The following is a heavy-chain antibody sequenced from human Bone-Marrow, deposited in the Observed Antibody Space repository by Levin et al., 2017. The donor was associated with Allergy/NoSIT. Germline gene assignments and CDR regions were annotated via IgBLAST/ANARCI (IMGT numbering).Heavy chain of an antibody. CDR1: GFTVSSHY. V-gene: IGHV3-66*01. D-gene: IGHD4-17*01. Sequence: ASVKVSCAASGFTVSSHYMSWVRQAPGKGLEWVSVIYSGGSIYYAESVKGRFTISRDNSKNTLYLQMNSLRAEDTAVYYCARATRDDYGDYLGYWGQGTLVTVSS. J-gene: IGHJ4*02. CDR3: ARATRDDYGDYLGY. CDR2: IYSGGSI.